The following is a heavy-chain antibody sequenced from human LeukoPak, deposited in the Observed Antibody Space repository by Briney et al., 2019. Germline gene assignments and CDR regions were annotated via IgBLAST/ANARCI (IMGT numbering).Heavy chain of an antibody. J-gene: IGHJ4*02. V-gene: IGHV3-30*02. CDR3: AKTSRDGYNYDY. CDR2: IRYDGSNK. CDR1: GFTFSSYG. Sequence: GSLRLSCVASGFTFSSYGMHWVRQAPGKGLEWVAFIRYDGSNKYYADSVKGRFTISRDNSKNTLYPQMNSLRAEDTAVYYCAKTSRDGYNYDYWGQGTLVTVSS. D-gene: IGHD5-24*01.